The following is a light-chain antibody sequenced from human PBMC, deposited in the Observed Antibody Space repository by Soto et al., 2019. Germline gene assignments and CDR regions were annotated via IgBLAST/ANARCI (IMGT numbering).Light chain of an antibody. CDR1: QSVSSSL. CDR3: PQYGNSPLT. J-gene: IGKJ2*01. CDR2: DVS. Sequence: EIVLTQSPGTLSLSPGEGATLSCRASQSVSSSLLAWFQQKPGQAPRLLIHDVSSRATGIPDRFSGSGSGTNFTLSISRLEPEDYAVYYCPQYGNSPLTFGQGTKLEIK. V-gene: IGKV3-20*01.